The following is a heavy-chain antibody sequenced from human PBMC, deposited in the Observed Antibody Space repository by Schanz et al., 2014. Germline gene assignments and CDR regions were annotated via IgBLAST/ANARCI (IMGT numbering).Heavy chain of an antibody. Sequence: EVQLVESGGGLVQPGGSLRLSCAASGITFSSYSMNWVRQAPGKGLEWISCITSNGGTIYYADSVKGRFTISRDNAKNSLYLEMNSLRAEDADLYACARERRNGDLDYWGQGTLVTVSS. J-gene: IGHJ4*02. V-gene: IGHV3-48*01. CDR2: ITSNGGTI. D-gene: IGHD4-17*01. CDR3: ARERRNGDLDY. CDR1: GITFSSYS.